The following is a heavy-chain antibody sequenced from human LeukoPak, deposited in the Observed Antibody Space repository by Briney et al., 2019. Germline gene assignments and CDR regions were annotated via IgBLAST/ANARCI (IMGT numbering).Heavy chain of an antibody. J-gene: IGHJ6*02. CDR3: ARSGFGVLYYYGMDV. V-gene: IGHV3-66*01. CDR1: GFTVSSNY. Sequence: GGSPRLSCAASGFTVSSNYMSWVRQAPGKGLEWVSIIYGADSTYYADSVKGRFTISRDNSKNTLYLQMNSLRAEDTAVYYCARSGFGVLYYYGMDVWGQGTTVTVSS. D-gene: IGHD3-10*01. CDR2: IYGADST.